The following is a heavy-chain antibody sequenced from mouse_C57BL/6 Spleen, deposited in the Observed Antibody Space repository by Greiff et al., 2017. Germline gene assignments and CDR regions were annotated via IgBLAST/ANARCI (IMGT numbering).Heavy chain of an antibody. D-gene: IGHD1-3*01. CDR2: IDPSDSYT. Sequence: QVQLQQPGAELVKPGASVKLSCKASGYTFTSYWMQWVKQRPGQGLEWIGEIDPSDSYTNYNQKFKGKATLTVDTSSSTAYMQLSSLTSEDSAVYYCAREGFNSRYFDVWGTGTTVTVSS. V-gene: IGHV1-50*01. CDR3: AREGFNSRYFDV. CDR1: GYTFTSYW. J-gene: IGHJ1*03.